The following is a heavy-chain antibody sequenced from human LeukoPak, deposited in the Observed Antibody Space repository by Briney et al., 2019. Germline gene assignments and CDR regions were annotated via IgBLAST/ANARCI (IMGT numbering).Heavy chain of an antibody. CDR3: AREVGRIAARQGNWFDP. V-gene: IGHV1-46*01. J-gene: IGHJ5*02. CDR1: GYTFTSYY. D-gene: IGHD6-6*01. CDR2: INPSGGST. Sequence: GASVKVSCKASGYTFTSYYMHWVRQAPGQGLEWMGIINPSGGSTSYAQKFQGRVTMTRDTSTSTVYMELSSLRSEDTAVYYCAREVGRIAARQGNWFDPWGQGTLVTVSS.